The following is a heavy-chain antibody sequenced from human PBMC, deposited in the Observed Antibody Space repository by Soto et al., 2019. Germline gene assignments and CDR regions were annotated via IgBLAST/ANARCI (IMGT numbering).Heavy chain of an antibody. Sequence: PGGSLRLSCAASGFTVSSNYMSWVRQAPGKGLEWVSVIYSDGSTFYADSVKGRFTISRHNSKNTLYLQMNSLRAEDTAFYYCARDMIVPAAPLAAFDIWAQGTMVTVSS. CDR2: IYSDGST. CDR3: ARDMIVPAAPLAAFDI. D-gene: IGHD2-2*01. J-gene: IGHJ3*02. V-gene: IGHV3-53*04. CDR1: GFTVSSNY.